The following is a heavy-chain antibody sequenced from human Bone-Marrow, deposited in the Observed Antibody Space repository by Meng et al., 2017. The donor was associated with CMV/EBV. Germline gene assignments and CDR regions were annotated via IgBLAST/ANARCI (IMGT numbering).Heavy chain of an antibody. V-gene: IGHV3-21*01. Sequence: GESLKISCAASGFTFSSNSMNWVRQAPGKGLEWVSSISSSSSYIYYADSVKGRFTISRDNAKNSLYLQMNSLRAEDKAVYYCARDRESYWAYWGQGTLVTVSS. CDR1: GFTFSSNS. D-gene: IGHD1-26*01. J-gene: IGHJ4*02. CDR3: ARDRESYWAY. CDR2: ISSSSSYI.